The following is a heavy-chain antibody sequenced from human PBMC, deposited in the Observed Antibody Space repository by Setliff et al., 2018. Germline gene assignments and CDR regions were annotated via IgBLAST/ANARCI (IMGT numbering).Heavy chain of an antibody. CDR2: TNTNTGNP. V-gene: IGHV7-4-1*02. CDR3: ARASRFGTTVWKGDYYMDV. J-gene: IGHJ6*03. CDR1: GYTLSSYA. D-gene: IGHD4-4*01. Sequence: ASVKVSCKASGYTLSSYAMGWMRQAPGQRLEWMGWTNTNTGNPSYAQDFTGRLVFSLDTSVSTAYLQISSLKAEDSAVYYCARASRFGTTVWKGDYYMDVWGKGTTVTVSS.